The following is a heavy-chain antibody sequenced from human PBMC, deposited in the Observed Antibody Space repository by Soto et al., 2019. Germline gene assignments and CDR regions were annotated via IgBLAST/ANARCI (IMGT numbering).Heavy chain of an antibody. Sequence: SETLSLTCTVSGGSISSSSYYWGWIRQPPGKGLEWIGYIYYSGSTNYNPSLKSRVTISVDTSKNQFSLKLSSVTAADTAVYYCARSTTKYGMDVWGQGTTVTVSS. CDR1: GGSISSSSYY. J-gene: IGHJ6*02. CDR2: IYYSGST. V-gene: IGHV4-61*05. CDR3: ARSTTKYGMDV. D-gene: IGHD1-1*01.